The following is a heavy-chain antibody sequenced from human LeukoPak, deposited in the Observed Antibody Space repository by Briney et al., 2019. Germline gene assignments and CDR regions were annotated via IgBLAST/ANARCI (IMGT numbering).Heavy chain of an antibody. CDR1: GFTFSSYG. J-gene: IGHJ6*04. Sequence: GGSLRLSCAASGFTFSSYGMHWVRQAPGKGLEWVAVISYDGSNKYYADSVKGRFTISRDNSKNTLYLQMNSLRAEDTAVYYCAKDAYGSWGSRCYYYSVDVWGKGTTVPGSS. CDR2: ISYDGSNK. D-gene: IGHD3-10*01. V-gene: IGHV3-30*18. CDR3: AKDAYGSWGSRCYYYSVDV.